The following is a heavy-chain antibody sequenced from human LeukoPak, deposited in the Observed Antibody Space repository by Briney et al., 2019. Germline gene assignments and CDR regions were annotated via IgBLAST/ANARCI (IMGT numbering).Heavy chain of an antibody. CDR2: ISGSGGST. D-gene: IGHD2-15*01. CDR1: GFTFSSYA. CDR3: AKSPSGLFCSGGGCYGNYYFDY. J-gene: IGHJ4*02. Sequence: GGSLRLSCAASGFTFSSYAMSWVRQAPGKGLEWVSAISGSGGSTYYADSVKGRFTISRDNSKNTLYLQMNSLRAEDTAVYYCAKSPSGLFCSGGGCYGNYYFDYWGQGTLVTVSS. V-gene: IGHV3-23*01.